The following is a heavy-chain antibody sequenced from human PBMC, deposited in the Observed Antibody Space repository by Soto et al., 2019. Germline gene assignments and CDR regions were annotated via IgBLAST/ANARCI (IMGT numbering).Heavy chain of an antibody. V-gene: IGHV3-15*01. J-gene: IGHJ5*02. D-gene: IGHD3-3*01. CDR2: IKSKTDGGTT. CDR1: GFTFSNAW. CDR3: TTAPAASITIFGVAIPFDP. Sequence: EVQLVESGGGLVKPGGSLRLSCAASGFTFSNAWMSWVRQAPGKGLEWVGRIKSKTDGGTTDYAAPVKGRFTISRDDSKNTLYLQMNSLKTEDTAVYYCTTAPAASITIFGVAIPFDPWGQGTLVTVSS.